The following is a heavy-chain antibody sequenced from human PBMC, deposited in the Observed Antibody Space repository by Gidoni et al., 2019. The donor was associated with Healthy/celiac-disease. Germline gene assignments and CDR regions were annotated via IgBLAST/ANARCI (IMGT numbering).Heavy chain of an antibody. CDR3: AKDRVGGSWFDP. CDR2: SSASGGST. D-gene: IGHD1-26*01. J-gene: IGHJ5*02. V-gene: IGHV3-23*01. CDR1: GFNFSSYA. Sequence: EVQMLESGGGLVQPEGSLSLSCAASGFNFSSYAMSWVRQAPGMGLEWVSASSASGGSTYYADSVKGRFTISRDNSKNTLYLQMNSLRAEDTAVYYCAKDRVGGSWFDPWGQGTLVTVSS.